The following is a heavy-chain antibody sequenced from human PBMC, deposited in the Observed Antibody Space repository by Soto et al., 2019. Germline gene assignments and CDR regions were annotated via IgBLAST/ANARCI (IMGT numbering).Heavy chain of an antibody. Sequence: PSETLSLTCTVSRGAIRTPNWWTWVRQTPGTGLECTGEICHTGNTNYNPSLRSRATISVDMSKRQFSLKVTSVTAADTAIYYCARDLTYWGQGTLVTASS. J-gene: IGHJ4*02. V-gene: IGHV4-4*02. CDR3: ARDLTY. CDR2: ICHTGNT. CDR1: RGAIRTPNW.